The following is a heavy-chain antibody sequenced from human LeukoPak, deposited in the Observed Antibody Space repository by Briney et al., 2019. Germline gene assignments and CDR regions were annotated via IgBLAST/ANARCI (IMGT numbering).Heavy chain of an antibody. Sequence: PSETLSLTCTVSGGSIRSSTYYWGWIRQPPGKGLEWIGSIYYSGSTYYNPSLKSRLTMSVDTSKNQLSLKLSSVTAADTAVYYCARLYSGKQPPDYWGQGTLVTVSS. CDR3: ARLYSGKQPPDY. CDR2: IYYSGST. V-gene: IGHV4-39*01. D-gene: IGHD2-21*01. J-gene: IGHJ4*02. CDR1: GGSIRSSTYY.